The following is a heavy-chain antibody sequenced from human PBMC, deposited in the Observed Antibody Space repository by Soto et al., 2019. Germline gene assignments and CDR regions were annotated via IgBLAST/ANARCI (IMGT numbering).Heavy chain of an antibody. V-gene: IGHV4-59*01. CDR2: IYYSGST. Sequence: PSETLSLTCTVSGDSISSYYWSWIRQPPGKGLEWIGYIYYSGSTNYNPSLKSRVTVSVGTSKNQFSLKLSSVTAADTAVYYCARVRDFWSGYYWFDPWGQGTLVTVSS. CDR3: ARVRDFWSGYYWFDP. J-gene: IGHJ5*02. D-gene: IGHD3-3*01. CDR1: GDSISSYY.